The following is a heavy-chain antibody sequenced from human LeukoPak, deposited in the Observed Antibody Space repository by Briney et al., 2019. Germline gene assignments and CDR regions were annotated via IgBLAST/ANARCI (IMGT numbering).Heavy chain of an antibody. Sequence: GGSLRLSCAASGFTFNTYPIHWVRQAPGKGPEWVTVISSDSKNEYYAGSVKGRFTISRDNSKNTLYLQMNSLRPEDTAVYYCARGGSGWYFDNWGQGTLVTVSS. J-gene: IGHJ4*02. D-gene: IGHD6-19*01. V-gene: IGHV3-30*04. CDR2: ISSDSKNE. CDR3: ARGGSGWYFDN. CDR1: GFTFNTYP.